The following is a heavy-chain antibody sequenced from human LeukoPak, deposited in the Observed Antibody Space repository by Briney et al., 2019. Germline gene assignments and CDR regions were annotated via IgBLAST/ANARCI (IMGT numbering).Heavy chain of an antibody. CDR1: GGSISSYY. V-gene: IGHV4-4*07. CDR2: IYTSGST. CDR3: ARDTLLSHYDYYYGMDV. D-gene: IGHD2-15*01. J-gene: IGHJ6*02. Sequence: SETLSLTCTVSGGSISSYYWSWIRQPAGKGLEWIGRIYTSGSTNYNPSLKSRVTMSVDTSKNQFSLKLSSVTAADTAVYDCARDTLLSHYDYYYGMDVWGQGTTVTVSS.